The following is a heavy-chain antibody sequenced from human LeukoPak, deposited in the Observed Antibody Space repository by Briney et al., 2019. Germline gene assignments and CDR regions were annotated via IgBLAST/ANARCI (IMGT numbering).Heavy chain of an antibody. J-gene: IGHJ4*02. D-gene: IGHD6-19*01. CDR1: GFTFSSYW. V-gene: IGHV3-74*01. CDR2: INSDGSST. CDR3: ARGPNYSSGWYEPQGY. Sequence: GGSLRLSCAASGFTFSSYWMHWVRQAPGKGLVWVSRINSDGSSTSYADSVKGRFTISRDNAKNTLYLQMNSLRAEDTAAYYCARGPNYSSGWYEPQGYWGQGTLVTVSS.